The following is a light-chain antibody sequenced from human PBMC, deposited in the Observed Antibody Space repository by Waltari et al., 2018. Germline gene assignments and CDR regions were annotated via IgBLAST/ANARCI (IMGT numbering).Light chain of an antibody. Sequence: DSHSFYLRTVAWSQEKPGQAPRRLIYGVSHRATGIPYRFSGCGFGVDFTLTIEGLEPDDFRLYYCHQYGLLSRTFGLGTTVEV. CDR1: HSFYLRT. V-gene: IGKV3-20*01. CDR3: HQYGLLSRT. J-gene: IGKJ1*01. CDR2: GVS.